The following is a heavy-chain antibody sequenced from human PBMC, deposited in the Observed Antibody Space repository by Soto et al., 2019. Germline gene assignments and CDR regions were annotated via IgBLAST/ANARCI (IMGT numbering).Heavy chain of an antibody. CDR3: AQQYNCNFDH. Sequence: QITLEESGPTLVKATQTLTLTCALSGFTLNTHGMGVAWVRQPPGQALEWLALIYWDDSKYYSPSLESRLTVTKVTSKNQVVLTMTNMDPGETATYFCAQQYNCNFDHWGRGTLITVSS. CDR2: IYWDDSK. J-gene: IGHJ4*02. CDR1: GFTLNTHGMG. D-gene: IGHD1-1*01. V-gene: IGHV2-5*02.